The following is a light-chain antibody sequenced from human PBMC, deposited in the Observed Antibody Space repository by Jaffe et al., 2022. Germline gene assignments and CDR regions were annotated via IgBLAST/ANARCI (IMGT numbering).Light chain of an antibody. V-gene: IGKV3-11*01. CDR2: DAS. CDR1: QSVSSY. Sequence: EIVLTQSPATLSLSPGERATLSCRASQSVSSYLAWYQQKPGQAPRLLIYDASNRATGIPARFSGSGSGTDFTLTISSLEPEDFAVYYCQQRSNWPQGITFGPGTKVDIK. J-gene: IGKJ3*01. CDR3: QQRSNWPQGIT.